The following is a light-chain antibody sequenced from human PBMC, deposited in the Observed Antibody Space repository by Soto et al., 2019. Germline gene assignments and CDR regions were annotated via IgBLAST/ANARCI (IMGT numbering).Light chain of an antibody. J-gene: IGKJ2*01. CDR2: GAS. Sequence: EIVLTQSPGTLSFSPGERATLSCRASQSVSSSYLAWSQQKPGQAPRLLIYGASSRATGIPDRFSGSGSGTDFTLTISRLEPEDFAIYYCQQYSSSPYTFGQGTKVDIK. CDR3: QQYSSSPYT. V-gene: IGKV3-20*01. CDR1: QSVSSSY.